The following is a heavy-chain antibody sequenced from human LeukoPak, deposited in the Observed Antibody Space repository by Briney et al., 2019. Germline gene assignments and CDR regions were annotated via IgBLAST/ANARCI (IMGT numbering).Heavy chain of an antibody. CDR2: IIPIFGTA. J-gene: IGHJ4*02. CDR1: GGTFSSYA. V-gene: IGHV1-69*13. Sequence: EASVKVSCKASGGTFSSYAISWVRQAPGQGLEWMGVIIPIFGTANYAQKFQGRVTITADESTSTAYMELSSLRSEDTAVYYCARDWALRFLEPLIDYWGQGTLVTVSS. CDR3: ARDWALRFLEPLIDY. D-gene: IGHD3-3*01.